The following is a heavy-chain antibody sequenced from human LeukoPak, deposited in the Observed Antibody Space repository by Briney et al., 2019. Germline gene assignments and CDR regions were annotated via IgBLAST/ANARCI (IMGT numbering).Heavy chain of an antibody. Sequence: GGSLRLSCAASGFTFSTYSMNWVRQAPGKGLEWVSYISSSSTIYYADSVKGRFTISRDNGKNSLYLQMNSLRAEDTAVYYCAREYNGFDYWGQETLVTVSS. J-gene: IGHJ4*02. V-gene: IGHV3-48*01. CDR1: GFTFSTYS. D-gene: IGHD1-1*01. CDR2: ISSSSTI. CDR3: AREYNGFDY.